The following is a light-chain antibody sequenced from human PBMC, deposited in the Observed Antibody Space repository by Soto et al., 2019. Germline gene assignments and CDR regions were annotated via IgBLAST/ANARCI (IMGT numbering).Light chain of an antibody. CDR2: GAS. CDR3: QQRSNWPPIT. CDR1: QSVSSN. Sequence: EIVMTQSPATLSVFPGERATLSCRASQSVSSNLAWYQQKPGQAPRLLIYGASTRATGIPARFSGSGSGTEFTLTISSLQSEDFAVYYGQQRSNWPPITFGQGTRLEIK. V-gene: IGKV3-15*01. J-gene: IGKJ5*01.